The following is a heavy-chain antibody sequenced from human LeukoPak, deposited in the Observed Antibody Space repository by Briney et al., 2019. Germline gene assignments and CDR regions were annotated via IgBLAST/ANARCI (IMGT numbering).Heavy chain of an antibody. Sequence: SETLSLTCTVSGASISSGSHYYNWIRQHPGKGLEWIGYIHYTGGTSYNPSLKSRVTMSMETSMNQLSLKLSSLTAADTAVYYCAASSGVTLGRFWGQGTLVTASS. V-gene: IGHV4-31*03. CDR1: GASISSGSHY. CDR3: AASSGVTLGRF. J-gene: IGHJ4*02. CDR2: IHYTGGT. D-gene: IGHD4/OR15-4a*01.